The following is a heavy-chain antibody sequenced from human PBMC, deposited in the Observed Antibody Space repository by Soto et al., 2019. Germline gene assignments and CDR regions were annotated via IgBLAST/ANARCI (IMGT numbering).Heavy chain of an antibody. V-gene: IGHV3-21*04. CDR3: AKDCYYDSSGYYRDAFDI. Sequence: GGSLRLSCAASGFTFSTYTLNWVRQAPGKGLEWVSSISSGSSYIYYADSVKGRFTISRDNSKNTLYLQMNSLRAEDTAVYYCAKDCYYDSSGYYRDAFDIWGQGTMVTVSS. J-gene: IGHJ3*02. CDR2: ISSGSSYI. D-gene: IGHD3-22*01. CDR1: GFTFSTYT.